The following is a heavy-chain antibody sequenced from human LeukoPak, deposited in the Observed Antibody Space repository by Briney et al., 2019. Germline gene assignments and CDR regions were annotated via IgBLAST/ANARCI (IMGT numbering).Heavy chain of an antibody. Sequence: GGSLRLSCAASGFTFSSYAMSWVRQAPGEGLEWVSAISGSGGSTYYADSVKGRFTISRDNSKNTLYLQMNSLRAEDTAVYYCAKGIAAAGSGKYFDYWGQGTLVTVSS. CDR2: ISGSGGST. J-gene: IGHJ4*02. V-gene: IGHV3-23*01. CDR1: GFTFSSYA. D-gene: IGHD6-13*01. CDR3: AKGIAAAGSGKYFDY.